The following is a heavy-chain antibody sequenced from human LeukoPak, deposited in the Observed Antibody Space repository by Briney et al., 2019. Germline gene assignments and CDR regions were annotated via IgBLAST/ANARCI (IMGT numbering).Heavy chain of an antibody. CDR1: GFTFRSYT. D-gene: IGHD6-19*01. Sequence: GGSLRLSCAASGFTFRSYTIHWVRQAPGKGLEWVAVISYDGRNEYYADSVKGRFTISRDNSKNTLFLQMNSLRAEDTALYYCAREASSGWYDYWGQGTLVTVSS. J-gene: IGHJ4*02. V-gene: IGHV3-30*04. CDR2: ISYDGRNE. CDR3: AREASSGWYDY.